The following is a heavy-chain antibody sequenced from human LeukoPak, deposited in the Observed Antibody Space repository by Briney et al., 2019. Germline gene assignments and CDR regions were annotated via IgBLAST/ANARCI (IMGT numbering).Heavy chain of an antibody. Sequence: PGRSLRLSCAASGFTFSSYGIHWVRQAPGKGLEWVAVIWYDGSNKYYADSVKGRFTISRDNAKNSLYLQMNSLRVEDTAVYYCASYLYWWSDLGYWGQGTLVTVSS. D-gene: IGHD2-8*02. CDR1: GFTFSSYG. CDR3: ASYLYWWSDLGY. V-gene: IGHV3-33*03. CDR2: IWYDGSNK. J-gene: IGHJ4*02.